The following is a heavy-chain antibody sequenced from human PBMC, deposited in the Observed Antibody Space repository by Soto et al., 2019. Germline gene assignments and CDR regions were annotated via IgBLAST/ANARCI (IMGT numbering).Heavy chain of an antibody. V-gene: IGHV1-8*01. CDR3: ARLMLGGHSDY. J-gene: IGHJ4*02. D-gene: IGHD2-15*01. CDR2: MNPNSGNT. CDR1: GYTLTSYD. Sequence: ASVKVSCKASGYTLTSYDINWVRQAPGQGLEWMGWMNPNSGNTGYAQKFQGRVTMTRNTSIRTAYIDLSSLSSDDTAVYYCARLMLGGHSDYWGQGTLVTVSS.